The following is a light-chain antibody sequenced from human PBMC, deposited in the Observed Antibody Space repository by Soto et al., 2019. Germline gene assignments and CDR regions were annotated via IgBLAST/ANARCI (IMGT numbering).Light chain of an antibody. Sequence: EIGMTQSPATLFLSPGEKATLSCRASQSVSSNLAWYQQKPGQAPRLLIYGASTRATGIPARFSGSGSGTEFTLTISSLQSEDFAVYYCQQYNNWPQTFGQGTKVDIK. V-gene: IGKV3-15*01. J-gene: IGKJ1*01. CDR2: GAS. CDR3: QQYNNWPQT. CDR1: QSVSSN.